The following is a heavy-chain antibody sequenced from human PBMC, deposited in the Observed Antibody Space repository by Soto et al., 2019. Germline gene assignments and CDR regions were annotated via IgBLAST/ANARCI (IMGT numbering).Heavy chain of an antibody. D-gene: IGHD3-10*01. Sequence: WTWIRQHPGKGLEWIGYTYYSGSTYYNPSLKSRLTISVDTSKNQFSLRLSSVTAADTAVYYCAREEAGAFDSWGQGTMVTVSS. CDR3: AREEAGAFDS. J-gene: IGHJ3*02. V-gene: IGHV4-31*02. CDR2: TYYSGST.